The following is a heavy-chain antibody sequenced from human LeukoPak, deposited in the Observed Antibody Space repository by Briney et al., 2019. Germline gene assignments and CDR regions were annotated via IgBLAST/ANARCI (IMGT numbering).Heavy chain of an antibody. CDR1: GFTFDDYA. Sequence: TGGSLRLSCAASGFTFDDYAMHWVRQAPGKGLEWVAVKWYDGTKEDYADSVKGRFTISRDNSMNTVSLQMNSLRDEDTAVYYCARGKYSSSSEFDYWGQGTLVTVSS. V-gene: IGHV3-33*08. D-gene: IGHD6-6*01. CDR3: ARGKYSSSSEFDY. J-gene: IGHJ4*02. CDR2: KWYDGTKE.